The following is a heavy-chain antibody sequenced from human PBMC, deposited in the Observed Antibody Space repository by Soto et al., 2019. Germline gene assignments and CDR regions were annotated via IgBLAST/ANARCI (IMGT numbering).Heavy chain of an antibody. J-gene: IGHJ5*02. CDR1: GGSISSGGYY. V-gene: IGHV4-31*03. D-gene: IGHD2-21*02. CDR2: IYHSGST. CDR3: ARVRGGDERRYWFDP. Sequence: QVQLQESGPGLVKPSQTLSLTCTVSGGSISSGGYYWSWIRQYPGKGLVWIGYIYHSGSTYYNPSLTRRVTIQVDTSKTQSSLKLSTVTAADTAVYHCARVRGGDERRYWFDPWCQGTLVTVSS.